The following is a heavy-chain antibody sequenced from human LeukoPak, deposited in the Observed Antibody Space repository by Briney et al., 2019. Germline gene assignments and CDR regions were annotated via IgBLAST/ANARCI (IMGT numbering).Heavy chain of an antibody. CDR3: AKHTSIGRYCTNGVCSPFDY. J-gene: IGHJ4*02. D-gene: IGHD2-8*01. CDR1: GFTFSSYA. V-gene: IGHV3-23*01. Sequence: PGGSLRLSCAGSGFTFSSYAMSWVRQAPGKGLEWVSAISDTGATTYDADSVKGRFTISRDNSRSTLYLQMNSLRAEDTALYYCAKHTSIGRYCTNGVCSPFDYWGQGTLVTVSS. CDR2: ISDTGATT.